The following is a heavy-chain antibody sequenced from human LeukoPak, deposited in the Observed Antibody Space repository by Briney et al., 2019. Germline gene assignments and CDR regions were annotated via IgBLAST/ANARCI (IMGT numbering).Heavy chain of an antibody. D-gene: IGHD6-13*01. Sequence: HGESLQISCKGSGYSFTSYWIGWVRQMPGKGLEWMGIIYPGDSDTRYSPSFQGQVTISADKSISTAYLQWSSLKASDTAMYYCARPYDSSSWYLDYWGQGTLVTVSS. V-gene: IGHV5-51*01. CDR1: GYSFTSYW. CDR2: IYPGDSDT. CDR3: ARPYDSSSWYLDY. J-gene: IGHJ4*02.